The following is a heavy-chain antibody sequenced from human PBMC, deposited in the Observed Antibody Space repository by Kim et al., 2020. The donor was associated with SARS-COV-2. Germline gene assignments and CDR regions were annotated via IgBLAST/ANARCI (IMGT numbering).Heavy chain of an antibody. Sequence: GGSLRLSCAASGFTFSSYGMHWVRQAPGKGLEWVAVISYDGSNKYYADSVKGRFTISRDNSKNTLYLQMNSLRAEDTAVYYCAKDSSIAAAGTPLFYYYGMDVWGQGTTVTVSS. CDR1: GFTFSSYG. D-gene: IGHD6-13*01. V-gene: IGHV3-30*18. J-gene: IGHJ6*02. CDR3: AKDSSIAAAGTPLFYYYGMDV. CDR2: ISYDGSNK.